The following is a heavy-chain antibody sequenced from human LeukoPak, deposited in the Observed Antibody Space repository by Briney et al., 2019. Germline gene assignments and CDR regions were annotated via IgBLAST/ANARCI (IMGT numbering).Heavy chain of an antibody. V-gene: IGHV4-39*07. Sequence: SETLSLTCTVSGGSISSSSYYWGWIRQPPGKGLEWIGSIYYSGSTYYNPSLKSRVTISVDTSKNQFSLKLSSVTAADTAVYYCAKGDDYGDYFSGRGSFDYWGQGTLVTVSS. D-gene: IGHD4-17*01. CDR1: GGSISSSSYY. CDR2: IYYSGST. CDR3: AKGDDYGDYFSGRGSFDY. J-gene: IGHJ4*02.